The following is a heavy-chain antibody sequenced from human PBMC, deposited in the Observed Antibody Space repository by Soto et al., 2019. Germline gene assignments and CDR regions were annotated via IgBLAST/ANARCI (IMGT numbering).Heavy chain of an antibody. J-gene: IGHJ4*02. CDR3: ANGGDGWELTFSSR. V-gene: IGHV3-23*01. Sequence: EVQLFESGGGLVQPGGSLRLSCAASGFTFSSYAMSWVRQAPGKGLEWVSAISGSGGSTYSADSVKGRFTISRDNSKNTLYLQMNSLRAEDTAVYYCANGGDGWELTFSSRWGQGTLVTVSS. CDR2: ISGSGGST. D-gene: IGHD1-26*01. CDR1: GFTFSSYA.